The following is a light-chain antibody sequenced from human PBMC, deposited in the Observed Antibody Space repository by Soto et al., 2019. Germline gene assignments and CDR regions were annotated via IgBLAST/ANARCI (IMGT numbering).Light chain of an antibody. CDR2: AAS. CDR3: QKYNSAPQT. CDR1: QGISNY. Sequence: DVPMTQSPSSMSASVGDSVTITCRASQGISNYLAWYQQKPGRVPKLLIYAASTLQSGVPSRFSGSGSGTDFTLTISSLQPEDVATYYCQKYNSAPQTFGPGTKVDIK. V-gene: IGKV1-27*01. J-gene: IGKJ3*01.